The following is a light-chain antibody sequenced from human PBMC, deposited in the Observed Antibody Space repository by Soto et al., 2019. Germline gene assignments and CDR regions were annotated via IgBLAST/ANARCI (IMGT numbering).Light chain of an antibody. Sequence: QSALTQPASVSGSPGQSITISCTGTSSDVGGYNYVSWYQQHPGKAPKLMIYAVSKRPSGVPDRFSGSKSGNTASLTISGLQAEDDADYYCCSTTGSYAKVFGGGTKLTVL. V-gene: IGLV2-11*01. CDR3: CSTTGSYAKV. J-gene: IGLJ3*02. CDR2: AVS. CDR1: SSDVGGYNY.